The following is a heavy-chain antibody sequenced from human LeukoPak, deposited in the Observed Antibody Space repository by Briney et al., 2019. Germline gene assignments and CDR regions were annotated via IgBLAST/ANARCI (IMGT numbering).Heavy chain of an antibody. CDR2: TRNKANSYTT. D-gene: IGHD2-15*01. V-gene: IGHV3-72*01. CDR3: VRVERSAWLGH. CDR1: GFTFSDHY. Sequence: PGGSLRLSCAASGFTFSDHYLDWVRQAPGKGLEWVGRTRNKANSYTTEYAASVKGRFTISRDDSKNSLYLQMNSLKTEDTAVYFCVRVERSAWLGHWGQGTLVTVSS. J-gene: IGHJ5*02.